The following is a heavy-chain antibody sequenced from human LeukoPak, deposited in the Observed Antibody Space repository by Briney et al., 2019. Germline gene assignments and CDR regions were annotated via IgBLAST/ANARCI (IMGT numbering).Heavy chain of an antibody. CDR2: ISSSGSTI. J-gene: IGHJ6*04. CDR1: GFTFSSYE. CDR3: AELGITMIGGV. D-gene: IGHD3-10*02. Sequence: GSLRLSCAASGFTFSSYEMNWVRQAPGKGLEWVSYISSSGSTIYYADSVKGRFTISRDSAKNSLYLQMNSLRAEDTAVYYCAELGITMIGGVWGKGTTVTISS. V-gene: IGHV3-48*03.